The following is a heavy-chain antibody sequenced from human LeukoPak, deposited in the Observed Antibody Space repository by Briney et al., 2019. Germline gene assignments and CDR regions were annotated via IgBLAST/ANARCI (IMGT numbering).Heavy chain of an antibody. D-gene: IGHD6-13*01. CDR2: IYYSGST. CDR3: ARESRLYSSSWYFDY. Sequence: SETLSLTCTVSGGSISSGGYYWSWIRQHPGKALEWIGYIYYSGSTYYNPSLKSRVTISVDTSKNQFSLKLSSVTAADTAVFYCARESRLYSSSWYFDYWGQGTLVTVSS. J-gene: IGHJ4*02. CDR1: GGSISSGGYY. V-gene: IGHV4-31*03.